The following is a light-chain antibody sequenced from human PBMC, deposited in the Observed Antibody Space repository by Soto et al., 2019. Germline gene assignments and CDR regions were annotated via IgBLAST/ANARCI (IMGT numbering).Light chain of an antibody. V-gene: IGLV2-14*01. CDR1: ITDVGSSNY. Sequence: QSALTQPASVSGSPGQSITISCTGTITDVGSSNYVSWYKQHPGKAPKLMIYDVSNRPSGVSNCFSGSKSGNTASLTISGLQAEDEADYYCSSYTTTSTWVFGGGTKLTVL. J-gene: IGLJ2*01. CDR3: SSYTTTSTWV. CDR2: DVS.